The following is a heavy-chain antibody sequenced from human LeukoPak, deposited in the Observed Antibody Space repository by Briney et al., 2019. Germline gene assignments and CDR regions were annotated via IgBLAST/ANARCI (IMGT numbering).Heavy chain of an antibody. CDR3: ATGPSYKEWELHGNDY. CDR1: GYTLTELS. J-gene: IGHJ4*02. CDR2: FDPEDGET. Sequence: ASVKVSCKVSGYTLTELSMHWVRQAPGKGLVGMGGFDPEDGETIYAQKFQGRVTMTEDTSTDTAYMELSSLRSEDTAVYYCATGPSYKEWELHGNDYWGQGTLVTVSS. D-gene: IGHD1-26*01. V-gene: IGHV1-24*01.